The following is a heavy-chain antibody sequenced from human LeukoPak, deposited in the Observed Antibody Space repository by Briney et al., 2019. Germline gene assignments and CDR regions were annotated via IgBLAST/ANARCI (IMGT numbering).Heavy chain of an antibody. J-gene: IGHJ4*02. CDR2: VYSSGTT. CDR3: ARVVKYYDSSGFPSNYFDY. D-gene: IGHD3-22*01. Sequence: PSETLSPTCTVSGGSVTSGTYLWSWIRQPPGKGLEWIGSVYSSGTTHLNPSLQTRVTMSVDTSRNEVSLKLASVTAADTAVYFCARVVKYYDSSGFPSNYFDYWGQGTLVTVSA. CDR1: GGSVTSGTYL. V-gene: IGHV4-30-4*01.